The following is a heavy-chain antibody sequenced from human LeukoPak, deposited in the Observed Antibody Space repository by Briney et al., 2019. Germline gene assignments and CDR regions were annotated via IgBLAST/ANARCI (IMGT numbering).Heavy chain of an antibody. J-gene: IGHJ4*02. CDR1: GGSISSYY. CDR3: ARVGSGWSFDY. V-gene: IGHV4-4*07. D-gene: IGHD6-19*01. Sequence: SETLSLTCTVSGGSISSYYWSWIRQPAGRGLEWIGRIQTSGSTNYNPSLKSRVTMSVDTSKNKFSLKVNSVTAADTAVYYCARVGSGWSFDYWGQGTLVTVSS. CDR2: IQTSGST.